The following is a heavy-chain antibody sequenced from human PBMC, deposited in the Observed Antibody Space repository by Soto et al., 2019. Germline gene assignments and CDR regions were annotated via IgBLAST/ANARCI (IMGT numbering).Heavy chain of an antibody. CDR1: GYTFTSYG. Sequence: VASVKVSCKASGYTFTSYGISWVRQAPGQGLEWMGWISAYNGNTNYAQKLQGRVTMTTDTSTSTAYMELRSLRSDDTAVYYCARDRTPYCGGDCYSLSFDYWDQGTLVTVSS. J-gene: IGHJ4*02. D-gene: IGHD2-21*02. V-gene: IGHV1-18*04. CDR2: ISAYNGNT. CDR3: ARDRTPYCGGDCYSLSFDY.